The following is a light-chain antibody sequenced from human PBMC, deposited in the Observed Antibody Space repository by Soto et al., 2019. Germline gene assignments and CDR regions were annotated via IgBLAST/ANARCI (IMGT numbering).Light chain of an antibody. V-gene: IGLV2-14*01. CDR1: SSDVGGYNY. Sequence: QSVLTQPASVSGSPGQSITISCTGTSSDVGGYNYVSWYQQHPGKAPKLMIYDVSNRPSGVSNCFSGSKSGNTASPTISGLQAEDEADYYCSSYTSSSTLENVFGTGTKLTVL. CDR2: DVS. CDR3: SSYTSSSTLENV. J-gene: IGLJ1*01.